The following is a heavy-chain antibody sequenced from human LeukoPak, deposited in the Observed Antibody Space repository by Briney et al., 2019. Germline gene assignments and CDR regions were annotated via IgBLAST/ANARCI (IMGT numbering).Heavy chain of an antibody. V-gene: IGHV4-59*01. J-gene: IGHJ5*02. Sequence: PSETLSLTCTVSGGSISSYYRTWIRQPPGKGLEWIGYIYYGGSTSYNPSLRSRVTISVDTSKNQISLKLSSLTAADTAVYYCARSQGNWFDPWGQGTLVTVSS. CDR2: IYYGGST. CDR3: ARSQGNWFDP. CDR1: GGSISSYY.